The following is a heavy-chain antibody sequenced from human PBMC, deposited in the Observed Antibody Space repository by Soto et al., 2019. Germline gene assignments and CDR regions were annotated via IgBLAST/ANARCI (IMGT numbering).Heavy chain of an antibody. CDR2: INHSGST. CDR3: ASGPLRFFEWGMGYYYYYGMDV. J-gene: IGHJ6*02. Sequence: SETLSLTCAVYGGSFSGYYWSWIRQPPGKGLEWIGEINHSGSTNYNPSLKSRVTISVDTSKNQFSLKLSSVTAADTAVYYCASGPLRFFEWGMGYYYYYGMDVWGQGTTVTVSS. D-gene: IGHD3-3*01. CDR1: GGSFSGYY. V-gene: IGHV4-34*01.